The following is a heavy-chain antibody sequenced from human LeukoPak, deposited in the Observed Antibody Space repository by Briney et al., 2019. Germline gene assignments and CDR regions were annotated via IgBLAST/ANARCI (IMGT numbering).Heavy chain of an antibody. J-gene: IGHJ4*02. CDR2: ISYDGSNK. Sequence: GGSLRLSCAASGFTFSSYGMHWVRQAPGKGLEWVAVISYDGSNKYYADSVKGRFTISRDNFKNTLYLQMNSLRAEDTAVYYCTKDTSLLAADYWGRGTLVTVSS. CDR1: GFTFSSYG. D-gene: IGHD3-3*02. V-gene: IGHV3-30*18. CDR3: TKDTSLLAADY.